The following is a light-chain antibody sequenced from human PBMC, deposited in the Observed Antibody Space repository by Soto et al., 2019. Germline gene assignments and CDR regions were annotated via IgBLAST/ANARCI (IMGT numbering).Light chain of an antibody. CDR1: TSNIGSNT. V-gene: IGLV1-44*01. J-gene: IGLJ3*02. Sequence: QSVLTQPPSASGTPGQSVTISCSGSTSNIGSNTVNWYQRLPGTAPKLLVYSNDQRPSGVPDRFSASKSGTSAFLAISGLQSEDEADYDCAVWDDSLNAWVFGGGTQLTVL. CDR3: AVWDDSLNAWV. CDR2: SND.